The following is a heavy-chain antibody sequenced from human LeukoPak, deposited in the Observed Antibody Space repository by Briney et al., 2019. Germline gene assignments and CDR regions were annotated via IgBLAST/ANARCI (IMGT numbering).Heavy chain of an antibody. Sequence: PSETLSLTCAVYGGSFSGYYWSWICQPPGKGLEWIGEVNHSGSTNYNPSLKSRVTISVDTSKNQFSLKLSSVTAADTAVYYCARVRPTVTRYYFDYWGQGTLVTVSS. V-gene: IGHV4-34*01. D-gene: IGHD4-17*01. J-gene: IGHJ4*02. CDR1: GGSFSGYY. CDR2: VNHSGST. CDR3: ARVRPTVTRYYFDY.